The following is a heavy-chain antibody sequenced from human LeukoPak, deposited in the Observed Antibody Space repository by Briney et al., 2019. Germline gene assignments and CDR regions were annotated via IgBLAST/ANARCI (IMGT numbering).Heavy chain of an antibody. CDR1: GFTFSSNS. CDR3: ARDHYDILTVYPYYSYYYMDV. V-gene: IGHV3-21*01. CDR2: ISSRSSYK. J-gene: IGHJ6*03. D-gene: IGHD3-9*01. Sequence: PGRSLRLSRAASGFTFSSNSMNWVRQAPGKGLEWASSISSRSSYKNYADSVKGRFTISRDNAKNSLYLQMNSLRAEDTAVYSCARDHYDILTVYPYYSYYYMDVWGKGTTVTVSS.